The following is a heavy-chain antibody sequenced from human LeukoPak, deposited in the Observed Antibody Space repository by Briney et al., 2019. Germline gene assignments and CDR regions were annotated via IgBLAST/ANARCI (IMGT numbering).Heavy chain of an antibody. J-gene: IGHJ5*02. V-gene: IGHV1-2*02. D-gene: IGHD3-10*01. CDR1: GYTFTFYY. CDR2: INPNSGGT. CDR3: ARDLGYYGSGSYYKPPSDWFDP. Sequence: ASVIVASTASGYTFTFYYMHWVRQAPGQGLEWMGWINPNSGGTNYAQKFQGRVTMTRDTSIRTAYMELSRLRSDDTAVYYCARDLGYYGSGSYYKPPSDWFDPWGQGTLVTVSS.